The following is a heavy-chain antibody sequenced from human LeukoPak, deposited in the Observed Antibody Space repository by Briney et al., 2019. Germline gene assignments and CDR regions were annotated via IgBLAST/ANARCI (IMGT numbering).Heavy chain of an antibody. J-gene: IGHJ5*02. Sequence: PGGSLRLSCAASGFTFSSYWMSWVRQAPGKGLDWVANIKQDGSEKYYVDSVKGRFTISRDNAKNSLYLQMNSLRAEDTAVYYCARDLVMASANYDYIWGSYRPAWGQGTLVTVSS. D-gene: IGHD3-16*02. CDR3: ARDLVMASANYDYIWGSYRPA. CDR2: IKQDGSEK. CDR1: GFTFSSYW. V-gene: IGHV3-7*01.